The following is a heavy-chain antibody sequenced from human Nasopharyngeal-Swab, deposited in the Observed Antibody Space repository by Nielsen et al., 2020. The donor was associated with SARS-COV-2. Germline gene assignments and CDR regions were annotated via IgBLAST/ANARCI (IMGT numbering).Heavy chain of an antibody. CDR2: ISSSSSTI. J-gene: IGHJ4*02. D-gene: IGHD6-6*01. V-gene: IGHV3-48*04. Sequence: GGSLRPSCAASGFTFSSYSMNWVRQAPGKGLEWVSYISSSSSTIYYADSVKGRFTISRDNAKNSLYLQMNSLRAEDTAVYYCARASGKRSSDFDYWGQGTLVTVSS. CDR1: GFTFSSYS. CDR3: ARASGKRSSDFDY.